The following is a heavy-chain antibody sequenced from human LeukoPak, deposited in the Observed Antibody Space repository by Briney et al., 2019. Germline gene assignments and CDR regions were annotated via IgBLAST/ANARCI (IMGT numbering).Heavy chain of an antibody. CDR3: ARDDSFQFDS. J-gene: IGHJ4*02. D-gene: IGHD5-18*01. Sequence: ASVKVSCKASGYTFTSYYMHWVRQAPGQGLEWMGIINPSGGSTSYAQKFQGRVTMTRATSISTAYMELSRATSDDTAVYYCARDDSFQFDSWGQGTLVTVSS. V-gene: IGHV1-46*01. CDR1: GYTFTSYY. CDR2: INPSGGST.